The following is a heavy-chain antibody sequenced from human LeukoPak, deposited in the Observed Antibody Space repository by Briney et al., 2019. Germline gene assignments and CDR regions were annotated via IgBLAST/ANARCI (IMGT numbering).Heavy chain of an antibody. CDR3: ARREPNQLWFGVYYYYGMDV. CDR2: MNPNSGNT. Sequence: ASVKVSCKASGYTFTSYDIDWVRQATGQGLEWMGWMNPNSGNTGYAQKFQGRVTMTRNTSISTAYMELSSLRSEDTAVYYCARREPNQLWFGVYYYYGMDVWGQGTTVTVSS. D-gene: IGHD3-10*01. CDR1: GYTFTSYD. J-gene: IGHJ6*02. V-gene: IGHV1-8*01.